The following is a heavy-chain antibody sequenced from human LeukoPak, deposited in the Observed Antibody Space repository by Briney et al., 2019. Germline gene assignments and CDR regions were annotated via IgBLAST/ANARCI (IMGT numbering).Heavy chain of an antibody. D-gene: IGHD5-12*01. J-gene: IGHJ4*02. Sequence: GSLRLSCAASGFTFSNYWMSWVRQAPGKGLGWVAHINQDGSEEHYMDSVKARFIISRDNAKNSLSLQMDSLRAEDTAVYYCVRDGGVSGYDLLDYWGQGTLVTVSS. V-gene: IGHV3-7*01. CDR1: GFTFSNYW. CDR3: VRDGGVSGYDLLDY. CDR2: INQDGSEE.